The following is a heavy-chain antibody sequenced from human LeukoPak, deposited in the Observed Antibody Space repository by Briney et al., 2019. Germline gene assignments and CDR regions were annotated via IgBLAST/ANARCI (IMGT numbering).Heavy chain of an antibody. CDR2: INHSGST. D-gene: IGHD6-19*01. J-gene: IGHJ4*02. V-gene: IGHV4-34*01. CDR1: GGSFSGYY. Sequence: SETLSLTCAVYGGSFSGYYWSCIRQPPGKGLEWIGEINHSGSTNYNPSLKSRVTISVDTSKNQFSLKLSSVTAADTAVYYCARGAVAGLDYWGQGTQVTVSS. CDR3: ARGAVAGLDY.